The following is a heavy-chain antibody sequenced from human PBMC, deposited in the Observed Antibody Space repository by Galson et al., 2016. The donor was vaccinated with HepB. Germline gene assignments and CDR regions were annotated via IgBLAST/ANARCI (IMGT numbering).Heavy chain of an antibody. CDR3: ARGRGSVAVAGTITLYYFDY. CDR1: GSPFTNYG. Sequence: SVKVSCKASGSPFTNYGINWVRQAPGQGLEWMGWINTNAGNPTYAQGFTGRFVFSLDTSDSTAYLQISSLKAEDTAMYYCARGRGSVAVAGTITLYYFDYWGQGTLVTVSS. V-gene: IGHV7-4-1*02. J-gene: IGHJ4*02. D-gene: IGHD6-19*01. CDR2: INTNAGNP.